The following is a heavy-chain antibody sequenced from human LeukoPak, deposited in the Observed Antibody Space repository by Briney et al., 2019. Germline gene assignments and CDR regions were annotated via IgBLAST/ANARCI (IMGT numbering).Heavy chain of an antibody. J-gene: IGHJ4*02. D-gene: IGHD6-6*01. CDR1: AYSFISNW. CDR2: LFPGDSDT. CDR3: ARETYSTSFDS. V-gene: IGHV5-51*01. Sequence: GQALRISCKASAYSFISNWIGWVRHMPGKGLEWMGVLFPGDSDTRYSPSFQGQVTISSDKSINTAYLQWTNLKASDTAMYYCARETYSTSFDSWGQGTLVTVSS.